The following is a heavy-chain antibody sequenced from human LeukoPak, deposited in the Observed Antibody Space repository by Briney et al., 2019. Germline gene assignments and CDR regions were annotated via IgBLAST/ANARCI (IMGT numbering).Heavy chain of an antibody. CDR3: ARGLGSYFDY. V-gene: IGHV1-2*02. J-gene: IGHJ4*02. CDR1: GYTFTGYY. D-gene: IGHD1-26*01. Sequence: ASVKVSCKASGYTFTGYYMHWVRQAPGQGLEWMGWINPNSGGTHYAQKFPGRVPMTRDTSISTAYMEVSRLRSDDTAVYYCARGLGSYFDYWGQGTLVTVSS. CDR2: INPNSGGT.